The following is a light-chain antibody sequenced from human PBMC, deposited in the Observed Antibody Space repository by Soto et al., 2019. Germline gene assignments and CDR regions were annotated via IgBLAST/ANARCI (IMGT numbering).Light chain of an antibody. CDR2: AAS. J-gene: IGKJ5*01. Sequence: EIVMTQSPVTLSVSPGERATLSCRASQSVATNLAWYQQQPGQAPRLLIYAASIRATGIPARFSGSGSGTEFTLTIGSLQSEDFATYYCQQSYSTPHTFGQGTRLEIK. CDR1: QSVATN. CDR3: QQSYSTPHT. V-gene: IGKV3-15*01.